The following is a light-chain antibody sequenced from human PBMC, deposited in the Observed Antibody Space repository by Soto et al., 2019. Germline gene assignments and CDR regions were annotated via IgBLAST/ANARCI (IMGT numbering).Light chain of an antibody. Sequence: QSALTQPASVSGSPGQSITISCTGTSSDVGSYDFVSWYQQHPGKAPKLMIFEVSNRPSGVSNRFSGSKSGNTASLTVSGLQAEDEANYYCSSLRVSGSSSTSWVFGGGTKVTVL. CDR2: EVS. V-gene: IGLV2-14*01. J-gene: IGLJ3*02. CDR3: SSLRVSGSSSTSWV. CDR1: SSDVGSYDF.